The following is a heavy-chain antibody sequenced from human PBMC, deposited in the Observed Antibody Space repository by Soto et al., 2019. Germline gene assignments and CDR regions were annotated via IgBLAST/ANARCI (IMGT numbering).Heavy chain of an antibody. V-gene: IGHV3-23*01. CDR3: AKVSEGITMVRGVIMGWFDP. CDR2: ISGSGGST. Sequence: GGSLRLSCAASGFTFSSYAMSWVRQAPGKGLEWVSAISGSGGSTYYADSVKGRFTISRDNSKNTLYLQMNSLRAEDTAVYCCAKVSEGITMVRGVIMGWFDPWGEGTLVTVSS. J-gene: IGHJ5*02. CDR1: GFTFSSYA. D-gene: IGHD3-10*01.